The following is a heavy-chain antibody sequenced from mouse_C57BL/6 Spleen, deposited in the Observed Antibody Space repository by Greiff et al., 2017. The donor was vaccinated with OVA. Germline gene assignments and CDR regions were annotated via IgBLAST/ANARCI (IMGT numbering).Heavy chain of an antibody. CDR2: IWRGGSN. J-gene: IGHJ3*01. V-gene: IGHV2-5*01. CDR1: GFSLTSYG. CDR3: AKDGFAY. D-gene: IGHD2-3*01. Sequence: VQLVESGPGLVQPSQCLSITCTASGFSLTSYGVHWVRQSPGKGLEWLGVIWRGGSNDYYAAFMSRLSITKDNSKSQVFFKMNSLQADGTAIYYCAKDGFAYWGQGTLVTVSA.